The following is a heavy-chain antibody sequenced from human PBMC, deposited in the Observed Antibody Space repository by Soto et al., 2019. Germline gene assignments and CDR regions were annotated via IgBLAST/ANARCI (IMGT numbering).Heavy chain of an antibody. V-gene: IGHV3-30*18. Sequence: GGSLRLSCAASGFTFGSYGMHWVRQAPGKGLEWVAVISYDGSYKYYGDSVKGRFTVSRDNSKSMLYLQMNSLRTEDTALYYCAKLPYYLQGYSYSHYVWGQGTTITVSS. D-gene: IGHD5-18*01. CDR2: ISYDGSYK. J-gene: IGHJ6*02. CDR3: AKLPYYLQGYSYSHYV. CDR1: GFTFGSYG.